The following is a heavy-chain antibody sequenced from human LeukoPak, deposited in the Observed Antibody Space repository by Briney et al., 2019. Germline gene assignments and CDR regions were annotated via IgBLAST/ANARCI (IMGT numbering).Heavy chain of an antibody. J-gene: IGHJ4*02. V-gene: IGHV3-11*01. CDR3: AKGNYYDMVGAFDY. CDR1: GFTFSDYY. CDR2: ISSSGSTI. D-gene: IGHD3-22*01. Sequence: PGGTLRLSCAASGFTFSDYYMSWIRQAPGKGLEWVSYISSSGSTIYYADSVKGRFTISRDNSKNTLYLQMNSLRAEDTAVYYCAKGNYYDMVGAFDYWGQGTLVTVSS.